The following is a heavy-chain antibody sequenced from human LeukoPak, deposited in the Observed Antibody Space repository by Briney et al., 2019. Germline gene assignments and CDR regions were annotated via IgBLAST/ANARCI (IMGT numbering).Heavy chain of an antibody. D-gene: IGHD3-3*01. CDR1: GGSISSYY. V-gene: IGHV4-59*01. CDR2: IYYSGST. CDR3: ARAHTPRITIFGVVTANWFDP. Sequence: ASETLSLTCTVSGGSISSYYWSWIRQPPGKGLEWIGYIYYSGSTNYNPSLKSRVTISVDTSKNQFSLKLSSVTAADTAVYYCARAHTPRITIFGVVTANWFDPWGQGTLVTVSS. J-gene: IGHJ5*02.